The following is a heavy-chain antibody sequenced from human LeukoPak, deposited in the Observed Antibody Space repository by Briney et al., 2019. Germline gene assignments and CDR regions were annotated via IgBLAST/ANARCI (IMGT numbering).Heavy chain of an antibody. Sequence: PSEPLSLTCTVSGGSISSSGYYWGWIRQPPGNGLEWIGSMYYSGSTYYNPSLKSRVTISLDTSKNDFSLKLSSVTAADTAVYYCARDFRGGYDFWSGYYTPYYFDYWGQGTLVTVSS. CDR1: GGSISSSGYY. CDR3: ARDFRGGYDFWSGYYTPYYFDY. D-gene: IGHD3-3*01. CDR2: MYYSGST. V-gene: IGHV4-39*07. J-gene: IGHJ4*02.